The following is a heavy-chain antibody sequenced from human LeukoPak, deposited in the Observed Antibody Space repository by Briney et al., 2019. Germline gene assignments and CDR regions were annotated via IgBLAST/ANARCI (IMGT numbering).Heavy chain of an antibody. D-gene: IGHD3-9*01. J-gene: IGHJ4*02. Sequence: GGSLRLSCVASGFTFSNYAMSRVRQAPGKRLEWVSAVTGRGGSTYYADSVKGRFTISGDNSRNTLFLQMNSLRAEDTAIYYCAKWGDFDILTGYYVSDFWGQGTLVTVSS. CDR3: AKWGDFDILTGYYVSDF. CDR1: GFTFSNYA. CDR2: VTGRGGST. V-gene: IGHV3-23*01.